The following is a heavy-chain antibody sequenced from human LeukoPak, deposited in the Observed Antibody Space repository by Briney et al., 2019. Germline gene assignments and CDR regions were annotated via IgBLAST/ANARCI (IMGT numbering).Heavy chain of an antibody. CDR3: ARQSCSGGSCGAIGY. V-gene: IGHV4-59*08. D-gene: IGHD2-15*01. CDR1: GGSISSYY. J-gene: IGHJ4*02. Sequence: SETLSLTCTVSGGSISSYYWSWVRQPPGQGLEWIGYIYSSGSTNYNPSLKSRVTISVDTSKNQLSLKLSSVAAADTAVYYCARQSCSGGSCGAIGYWGQGTLVTVSS. CDR2: IYSSGST.